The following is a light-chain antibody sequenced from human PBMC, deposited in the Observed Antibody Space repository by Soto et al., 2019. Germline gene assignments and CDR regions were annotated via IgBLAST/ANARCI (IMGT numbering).Light chain of an antibody. Sequence: QSVLTQPASVSGSPGQSITFSCTGTSSDVGSYDYVSWHQQHPGKAPKLIIYDVNNRPSGVPSRCSGSKSGNTASLIIPGRQTEDEADYYCCAYSTSGTHVFGTGTKLTVL. V-gene: IGLV2-14*03. CDR1: SSDVGSYDY. CDR2: DVN. J-gene: IGLJ1*01. CDR3: CAYSTSGTHV.